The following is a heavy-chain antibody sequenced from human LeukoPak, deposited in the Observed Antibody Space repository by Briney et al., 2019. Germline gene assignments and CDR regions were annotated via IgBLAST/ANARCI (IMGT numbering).Heavy chain of an antibody. CDR3: ARAFYDFWSGYLYAFDI. D-gene: IGHD3-3*01. Sequence: PGGSLRLSCAASGFTFSNYGMNWVRQAPGKGLEWVSSISSSSSYIYYADSVKGRFTISRDNAKNSLYLQMNSLRAEDTAVYYCARAFYDFWSGYLYAFDIWGQGTMVTVSS. CDR2: ISSSSSYI. V-gene: IGHV3-21*01. J-gene: IGHJ3*02. CDR1: GFTFSNYG.